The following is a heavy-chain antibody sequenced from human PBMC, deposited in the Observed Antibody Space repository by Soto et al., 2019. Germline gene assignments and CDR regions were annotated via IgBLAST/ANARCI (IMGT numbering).Heavy chain of an antibody. CDR3: ARDTGVSATTHTNDY. J-gene: IGHJ4*02. CDR1: GYMFTSYG. V-gene: IGHV1-18*01. D-gene: IGHD7-27*01. CDR2: ISAYNGDT. Sequence: ASVKVSCKASGYMFTSYGISWVRQAPGQGLEWMGWISAYNGDTNSAQKFQGRVTMTTDTSTSTAYMELRGLRSDDTAVYYCARDTGVSATTHTNDYWGQGTLVTVSS.